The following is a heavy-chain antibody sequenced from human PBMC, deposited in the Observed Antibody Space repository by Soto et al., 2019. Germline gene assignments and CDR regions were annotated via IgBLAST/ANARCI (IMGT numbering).Heavy chain of an antibody. CDR2: INTAGSST. CDR3: ARRGSGVTRVLHY. V-gene: IGHV3-74*01. D-gene: IGHD3-10*01. J-gene: IGHJ4*02. CDR1: GFTFSSDW. Sequence: EVQLVESGGGLVQPGGSLRLSCAASGFTFSSDWMHWVRQAPGKGLVWISRINTAGSSTSYVDSVQGRVTISRDNGKNTLSLQMNSLRGAETAVYYCARRGSGVTRVLHYWGQGTLVTVSS.